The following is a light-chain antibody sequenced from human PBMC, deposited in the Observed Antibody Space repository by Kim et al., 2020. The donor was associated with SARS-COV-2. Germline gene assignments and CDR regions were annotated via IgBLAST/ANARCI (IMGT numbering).Light chain of an antibody. J-gene: IGKJ4*01. V-gene: IGKV3-20*01. CDR2: GAS. CDR1: QSVSSSY. CDR3: QQYGSSPLT. Sequence: SPGERATLSCSASQSVSSSYLAWYQQNPGQAPRLLIYGASSRATGIPDRFSGSGSGTDFTLTISRLEPEDFAVYYCQQYGSSPLTFGGGTKVDIK.